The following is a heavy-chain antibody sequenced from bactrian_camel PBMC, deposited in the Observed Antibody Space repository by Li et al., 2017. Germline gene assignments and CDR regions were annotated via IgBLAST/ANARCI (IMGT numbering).Heavy chain of an antibody. D-gene: IGHD6*01. J-gene: IGHJ4*01. CDR1: RFSFTKYY. CDR3: AADRGSWWCNY. V-gene: IGHV3S40*01. Sequence: ESGGGLVQPGGSLRLSCTASRFSFTKYYMTWVRQVPGKGLEWVSTIYIGGSGTTYYADTVKGRFTMSQDRGKRIVYLNMNNLTPDDTATYTCAADRGSWWCNYWGQGTQVTVS. CDR2: IYIGGSGTT.